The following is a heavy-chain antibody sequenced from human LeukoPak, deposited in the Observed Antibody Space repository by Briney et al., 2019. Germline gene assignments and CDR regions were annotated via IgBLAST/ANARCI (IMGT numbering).Heavy chain of an antibody. D-gene: IGHD5-12*01. CDR3: ARTVSGYYFNA. CDR1: GGPINSYY. J-gene: IGHJ5*02. CDR2: VAYSGST. V-gene: IGHV4-59*01. Sequence: SETLSLTCTVSGGPINSYYWSWIRQLPGKGLEWIGYVAYSGSTNYNPSLKSRVTISLDTSKNQFSLKLSSVTVADTAVYYCARTVSGYYFNAWGPGTLVTVSS.